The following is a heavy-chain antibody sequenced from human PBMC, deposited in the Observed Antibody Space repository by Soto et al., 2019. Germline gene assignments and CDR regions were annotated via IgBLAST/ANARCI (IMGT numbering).Heavy chain of an antibody. D-gene: IGHD3-3*01. CDR3: ARGGSYFWSGYYYFDY. CDR2: IYYSGST. J-gene: IGHJ4*02. V-gene: IGHV4-31*03. Sequence: SETLSLTCTVSGGSISSGGYYWSWIRQHPGKGLEWIGYIYYSGSTYYNTSLKSRVTISVDTSKNQFSLKLSSVTAADTSVYYCARGGSYFWSGYYYFDYWGQGTLVTV. CDR1: GGSISSGGYY.